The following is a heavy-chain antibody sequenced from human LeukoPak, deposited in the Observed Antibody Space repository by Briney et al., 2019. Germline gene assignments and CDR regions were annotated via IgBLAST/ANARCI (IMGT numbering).Heavy chain of an antibody. CDR2: IYPDDSDT. CDR3: ARDYGSGSYYYYY. CDR1: GYTFTSYW. J-gene: IGHJ4*02. D-gene: IGHD3-10*01. Sequence: GESLKISCKGSGYTFTSYWIGWVRQMPGKGLEWMGIIYPDDSDTRYSPSFQGQVTISADKSISTAYLQWSELQASDTAMDYCARDYGSGSYYYYYWGQGTLVTVSS. V-gene: IGHV5-51*01.